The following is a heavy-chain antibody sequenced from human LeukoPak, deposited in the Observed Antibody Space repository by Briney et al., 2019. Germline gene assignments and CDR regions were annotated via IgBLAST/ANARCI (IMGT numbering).Heavy chain of an antibody. J-gene: IGHJ4*02. D-gene: IGHD3-10*01. CDR3: ASVLWFGGIFFDY. Sequence: GGPLRLSCTASGFTFSDYYMSWIRQTPGKGLEWVSYMSSSSDTIYYADSVKGRLTISRDNAKNSLYLQMNSLRAEDTAVYYCASVLWFGGIFFDYWGQGTLVTVSS. CDR1: GFTFSDYY. CDR2: MSSSSDTI. V-gene: IGHV3-11*01.